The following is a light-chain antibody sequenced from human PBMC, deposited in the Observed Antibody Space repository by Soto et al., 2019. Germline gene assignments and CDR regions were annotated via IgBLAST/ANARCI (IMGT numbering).Light chain of an antibody. Sequence: DIQMTQSPSTLSASVGDRVTITCRASQSISSWLAWYQQKPGKAPKLLIYDASSLESGVPSRFSGSGSGTEFTLTISSLQPDDFATYYCQQYGSSWDTFGQGTQL. CDR3: QQYGSSWDT. CDR2: DAS. J-gene: IGKJ2*01. V-gene: IGKV1-5*01. CDR1: QSISSW.